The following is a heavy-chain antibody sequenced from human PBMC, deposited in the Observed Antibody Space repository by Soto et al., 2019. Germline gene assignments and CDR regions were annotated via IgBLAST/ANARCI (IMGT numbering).Heavy chain of an antibody. V-gene: IGHV1-69*02. CDR1: GGTFSSYT. CDR2: IIPILGIA. CDR3: ARRRGGGAFDI. Sequence: QVQLVQSGAEVKKPGSSVKVSWKASGGTFSSYTISWVRQAPGQGLEWMGRIIPILGIANYAQKFQGRVTITADKSTSTAYMELSSLRSEDTAVYYCARRRGGGAFDIWGQGTMVTVSS. D-gene: IGHD3-10*01. J-gene: IGHJ3*02.